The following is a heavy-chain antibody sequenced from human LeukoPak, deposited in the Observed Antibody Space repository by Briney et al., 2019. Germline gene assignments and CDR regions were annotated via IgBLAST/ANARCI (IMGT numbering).Heavy chain of an antibody. J-gene: IGHJ3*02. D-gene: IGHD6-13*01. CDR3: AKWGSSSWYDAFDI. Sequence: ETLSLTCTVSGGSISSSSYYWGWVRQAPGKGLEWVSAISGSGGSTYYADSVKGRFTISRDNSKNTLYLQMNSLRAEDTAVYYCAKWGSSSWYDAFDIWGQGTMVTVSS. CDR2: ISGSGGST. V-gene: IGHV3-23*01. CDR1: GGSISSSSYY.